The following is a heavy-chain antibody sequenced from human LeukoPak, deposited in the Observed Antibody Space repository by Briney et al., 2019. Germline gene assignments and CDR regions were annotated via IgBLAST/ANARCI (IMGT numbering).Heavy chain of an antibody. D-gene: IGHD5-18*01. Sequence: GGSLRLSCAASGFTFSSYGMSWVRQAPGKGLEWVSAISGSGGSTYYADSVKGRFTLSRDNSKNTLYLQMNSLRAEDTAVSYCARVGPWVTPDYYYYYMDVWGKGTTVTVSS. CDR1: GFTFSSYG. CDR2: ISGSGGST. J-gene: IGHJ6*03. CDR3: ARVGPWVTPDYYYYYMDV. V-gene: IGHV3-23*01.